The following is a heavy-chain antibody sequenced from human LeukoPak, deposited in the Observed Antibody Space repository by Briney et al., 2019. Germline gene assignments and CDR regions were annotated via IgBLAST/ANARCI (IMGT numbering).Heavy chain of an antibody. CDR3: AKDMTEVVRGVIMTNDAFDI. J-gene: IGHJ3*02. Sequence: PGGSLRLSCAASGFTFDDYAMHWVRQAPGKGLEWVSGISWNSGSIGYADSVKGRFTISRDNAKNSLYLQMNSLRAEDTALYYCAKDMTEVVRGVIMTNDAFDIWGQGTMVTVSS. CDR1: GFTFDDYA. D-gene: IGHD3-10*01. V-gene: IGHV3-9*01. CDR2: ISWNSGSI.